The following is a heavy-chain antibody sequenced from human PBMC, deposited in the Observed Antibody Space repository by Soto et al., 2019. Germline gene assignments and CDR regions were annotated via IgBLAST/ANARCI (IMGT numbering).Heavy chain of an antibody. D-gene: IGHD3-9*01. Sequence: GGSLRLSCAASGFTVSSNYMSWVRQAPGKGLEWVSVIYSGGSTYYADSVKGRFTISRDNSKNTLYLQMNSLRAEDTAVYYCAIRGDYDILTGSLKTPTFWAFDYWGQGTLVTVSS. CDR2: IYSGGST. V-gene: IGHV3-66*01. J-gene: IGHJ4*02. CDR1: GFTVSSNY. CDR3: AIRGDYDILTGSLKTPTFWAFDY.